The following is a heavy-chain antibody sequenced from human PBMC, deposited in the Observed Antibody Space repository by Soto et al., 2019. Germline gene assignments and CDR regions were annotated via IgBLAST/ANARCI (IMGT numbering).Heavy chain of an antibody. CDR3: ASGGGRLSLFDY. CDR1: GYTFSTYV. J-gene: IGHJ4*02. Sequence: ASVKVSCKASGYTFSTYVMHWVRQAPGERVEWMGWMNVGNGNTKYSQKFQGRVTITRDTSASTAYMELSSLRSEDTAVYYCASGGGRLSLFDYWGQGTLVTVSS. V-gene: IGHV1-3*01. D-gene: IGHD2-21*01. CDR2: MNVGNGNT.